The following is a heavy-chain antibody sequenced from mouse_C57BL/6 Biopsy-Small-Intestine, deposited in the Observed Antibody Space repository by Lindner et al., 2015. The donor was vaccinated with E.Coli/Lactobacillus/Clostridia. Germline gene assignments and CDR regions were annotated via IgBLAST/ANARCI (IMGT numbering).Heavy chain of an antibody. CDR1: GFTFSDFG. V-gene: IGHV5-17*01. D-gene: IGHD2-4*01. CDR2: ISSGSSTI. Sequence: VQLQESGGGLVKPGGSLKLSCAASGFTFSDFGMHWVRQAPEKGLEWVAYISSGSSTIYSADTVKGRFTISRDNAKNTLFLQMTSLRSEDTAMYYCTRDPYDYDEYYFDYWGQGTTLTVSS. J-gene: IGHJ2*01. CDR3: TRDPYDYDEYYFDY.